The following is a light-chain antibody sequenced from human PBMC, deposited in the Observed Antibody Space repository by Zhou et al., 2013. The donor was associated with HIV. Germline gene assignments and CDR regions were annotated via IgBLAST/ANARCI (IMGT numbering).Light chain of an antibody. CDR2: DAS. V-gene: IGKV1-33*01. J-gene: IGKJ2*01. CDR1: QDISDY. Sequence: DIRMTQSPSSLSASVGDRVTITCQASQDISDYLNWFQQKPGKAPKLLINDASNLQTGVPSRFSAGGSGTQFTLTIDSLQPDDFATYYCQQYNSYSTFGQGTKLEIK. CDR3: QQYNSYST.